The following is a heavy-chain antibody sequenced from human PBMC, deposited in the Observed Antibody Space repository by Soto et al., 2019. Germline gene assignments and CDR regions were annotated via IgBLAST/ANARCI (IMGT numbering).Heavy chain of an antibody. V-gene: IGHV1-3*04. Sequence: QVDLVQSGAELKEPGASVRISCVASGYTFTSYGIHWVRQAPGQRLEWMGWINTGSSNTRYSPEFQARVTITRDTSASTAYMQLTILRSEDTAVYYCARAMQTAGDIYFDQWGQGTLVTVSS. CDR2: INTGSSNT. D-gene: IGHD6-13*01. CDR1: GYTFTSYG. CDR3: ARAMQTAGDIYFDQ. J-gene: IGHJ4*02.